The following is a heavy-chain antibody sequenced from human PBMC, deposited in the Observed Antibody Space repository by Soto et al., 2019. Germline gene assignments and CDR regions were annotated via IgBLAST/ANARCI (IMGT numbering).Heavy chain of an antibody. Sequence: EVQLVESGGGLVQPGGSLRLSCAASGFTFSSYSMNWVRQAPGKGLEWVSYISSSSSTIYYADSVKGRFTISRDNAKKSLYLQINSLRDEDTAVYYCARDSGSYARDLDFWGQGTLVTVSS. CDR3: ARDSGSYARDLDF. V-gene: IGHV3-48*02. J-gene: IGHJ4*02. D-gene: IGHD1-26*01. CDR1: GFTFSSYS. CDR2: ISSSSSTI.